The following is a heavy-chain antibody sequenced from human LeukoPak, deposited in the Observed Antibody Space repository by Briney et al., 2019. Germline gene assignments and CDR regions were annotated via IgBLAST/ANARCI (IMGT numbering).Heavy chain of an antibody. V-gene: IGHV3-74*01. CDR1: GFTISGHW. D-gene: IGHD5-18*01. CDR3: AREDTTLVASSRLDY. CDR2: INSDGNSI. Sequence: GGSLRLSCAASGFTISGHWMHWVRQGPGKGLVWVSRINSDGNSIAYADSVKGRFTISGDNANNMLYLQMNSLRAEDTAIYYCAREDTTLVASSRLDYWGQGTLVTVSS. J-gene: IGHJ4*02.